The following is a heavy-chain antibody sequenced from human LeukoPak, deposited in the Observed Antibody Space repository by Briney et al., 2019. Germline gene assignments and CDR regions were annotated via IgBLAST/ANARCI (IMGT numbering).Heavy chain of an antibody. V-gene: IGHV5-10-1*01. J-gene: IGHJ6*02. CDR2: IDPGDSYV. CDR3: ARSYFHGSANYGMDV. CDR1: GXRFTNNW. Sequence: PGESLRISYKASGXRFTNNWITWVRQMPGKGLEWMGSIDPGDSYVNDSPSFRGHVTISADMSIATAYLQWSSLEASDTAIYYCARSYFHGSANYGMDVWGQGTPVTVSS. D-gene: IGHD3-10*01.